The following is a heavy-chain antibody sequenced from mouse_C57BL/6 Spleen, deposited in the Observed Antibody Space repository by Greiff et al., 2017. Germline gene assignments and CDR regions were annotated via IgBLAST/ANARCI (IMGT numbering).Heavy chain of an antibody. J-gene: IGHJ2*01. V-gene: IGHV5-16*01. CDR2: INYDGSST. CDR1: GFTFSDYY. D-gene: IGHD2-3*01. CDR3: AREDDGYYLFDY. Sequence: EVMLVESEGGLVQPGSSMKLSCTASGFTFSDYYMAWVRQVPEKGLEWVANINYDGSSTYYLDSLKSRFIISRDNAKNILYLQMSSLKSEDTATYYCAREDDGYYLFDYWGQGTTLTVSS.